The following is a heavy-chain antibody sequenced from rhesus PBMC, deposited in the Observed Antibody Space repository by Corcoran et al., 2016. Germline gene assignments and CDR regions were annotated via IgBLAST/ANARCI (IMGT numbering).Heavy chain of an antibody. CDR1: GFSLSTSGMG. D-gene: IGHD6-13*01. J-gene: IGHJ4*01. CDR2: IYWDDDK. V-gene: IGHV2-1*01. CDR3: ARRRAAGVHDY. Sequence: QVTLKESGPALVKPTQTLTLTCTFSGFSLSTSGMGVGWIRQPPGKTLEWLAHIYWDDDKRYRKSLERRLTISKDNSKNQVVLTRTNMDPVDTATYYGARRRAAGVHDYWGQGVLVTVSS.